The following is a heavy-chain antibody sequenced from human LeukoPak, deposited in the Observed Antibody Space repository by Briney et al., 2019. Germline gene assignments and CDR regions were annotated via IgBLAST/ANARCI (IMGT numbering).Heavy chain of an antibody. Sequence: GRSLRLSCAAPGFTFSNAWMSWVRQAPGKGLEWVGRIKSKTDGGTTDYAAPVKGRFTISRDDSKNTLYLQMNSLKTEDTAVYYCTTYCLRTYCGGVQQFDPWGQGTLVTVSS. CDR3: TTYCLRTYCGGVQQFDP. V-gene: IGHV3-15*01. D-gene: IGHD2-21*01. CDR2: IKSKTDGGTT. J-gene: IGHJ5*02. CDR1: GFTFSNAW.